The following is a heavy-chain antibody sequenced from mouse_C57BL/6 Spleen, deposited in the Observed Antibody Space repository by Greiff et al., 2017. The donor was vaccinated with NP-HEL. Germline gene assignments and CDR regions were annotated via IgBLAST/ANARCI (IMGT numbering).Heavy chain of an antibody. CDR2: INPSTGGT. CDR1: GYSFTGYY. Sequence: EVQLQQSGPELVKPGASVKISCKASGYSFTGYYMNWVKQSPEKSLEWIGEINPSTGGTTYNQKFKAKATLTVDKSSSTAYMQLKSLTSEDSAVYYCARWGGSSGYAMDYWGQGTSVTVSS. V-gene: IGHV1-42*01. D-gene: IGHD3-2*02. CDR3: ARWGGSSGYAMDY. J-gene: IGHJ4*01.